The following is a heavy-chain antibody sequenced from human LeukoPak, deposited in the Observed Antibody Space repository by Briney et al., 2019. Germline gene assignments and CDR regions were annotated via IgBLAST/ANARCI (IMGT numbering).Heavy chain of an antibody. CDR2: VSYSGST. CDR1: GVSISSYY. V-gene: IGHV4-59*01. Sequence: SEILSLTCTVSGVSISSYYWNWIRQPPGKGLEWIGYVSYSGSTNYNPSLESRVTMSVDTSKNQFSLNLSSLTAADTAVYYCARNRAFDVWGQGTMVTVSS. D-gene: IGHD1-14*01. CDR3: ARNRAFDV. J-gene: IGHJ3*01.